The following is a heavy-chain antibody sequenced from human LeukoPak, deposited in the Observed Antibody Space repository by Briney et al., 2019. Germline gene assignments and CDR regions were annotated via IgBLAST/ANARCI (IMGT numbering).Heavy chain of an antibody. Sequence: SETLSLTCTVSGGSINNYYWSWIRQPPGKGPEWIGYVYDSGSTNYNPSLKSRVTISIDTSTNQFSLKMTSVTASDTALYYCARHGGSYSFDYWGQGTLVTVSS. V-gene: IGHV4-59*08. CDR1: GGSINNYY. CDR2: VYDSGST. J-gene: IGHJ4*02. D-gene: IGHD1-26*01. CDR3: ARHGGSYSFDY.